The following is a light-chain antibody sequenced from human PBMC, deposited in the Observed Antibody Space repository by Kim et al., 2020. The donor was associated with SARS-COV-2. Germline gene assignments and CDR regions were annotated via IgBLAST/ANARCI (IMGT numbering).Light chain of an antibody. CDR2: DVT. J-gene: IGLJ1*01. CDR3: SSYTTSSTYV. CDR1: SSDVGGYNY. V-gene: IGLV2-14*03. Sequence: QSALTQPASVSGSPGQSITISCTGTSSDVGGYNYVSWYQHLPGKAPTLIIYDVTKRPSGVSDRFSGSRSGNTASLTISGLQTEDEADYYCSSYTTSSTYVFGRGTKVTVL.